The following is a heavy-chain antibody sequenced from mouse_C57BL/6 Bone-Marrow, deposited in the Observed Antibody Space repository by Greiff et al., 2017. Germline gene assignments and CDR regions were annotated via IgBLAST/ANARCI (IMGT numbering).Heavy chain of an antibody. CDR3: ARHGRWWVLRLDY. V-gene: IGHV5-6*02. D-gene: IGHD1-1*02. CDR1: GFTFSSYG. CDR2: ISSGGSYT. Sequence: EVMLVESGGDLVKPGGSLKLSCAASGFTFSSYGMSWVRQTPDKRLEWVATISSGGSYTYYPDSVKGRFTISRDNAKNTLYLQMSSLKSEDTAMYYCARHGRWWVLRLDYWGQGTTLTVSS. J-gene: IGHJ2*01.